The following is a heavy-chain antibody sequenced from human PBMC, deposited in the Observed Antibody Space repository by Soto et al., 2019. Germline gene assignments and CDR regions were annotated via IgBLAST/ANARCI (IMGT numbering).Heavy chain of an antibody. D-gene: IGHD3-22*01. CDR1: GGTFGSDA. V-gene: IGHV1-69*06. CDR3: ARDRTDSGYYTNWLDP. CDR2: IIPIFGTT. J-gene: IGHJ5*02. Sequence: QVHLMQSGAEVKKPGSSVKVSCKASGGTFGSDAITWVRQAPGQGLEWVGRIIPIFGTTNYAQNLQGRVTLPADKSTLTSYMELHSLTSDDTALYYCARDRTDSGYYTNWLDPWGQGTQVTVSS.